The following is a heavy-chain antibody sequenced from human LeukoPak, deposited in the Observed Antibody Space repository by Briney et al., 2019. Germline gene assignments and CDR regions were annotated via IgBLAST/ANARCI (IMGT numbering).Heavy chain of an antibody. CDR3: AKDLRVAGTQIPDY. J-gene: IGHJ4*02. CDR1: GFTFSSYG. CDR2: IRYDGSYK. V-gene: IGHV3-30*02. Sequence: PGGSLRLSCAASGFTFSSYGIHWVRQAPGKGLEWVAFIRYDGSYKYYADSVKGRFTISRDNSKNTVSLQMNSLRAEDTAVYYCAKDLRVAGTQIPDYWGQGTLVTVSS. D-gene: IGHD6-19*01.